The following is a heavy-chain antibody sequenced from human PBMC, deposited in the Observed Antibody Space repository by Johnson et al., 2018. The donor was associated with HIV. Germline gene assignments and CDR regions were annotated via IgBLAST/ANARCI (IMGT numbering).Heavy chain of an antibody. CDR2: ISYDGSSK. V-gene: IGHV3-30-3*01. D-gene: IGHD2-2*01. CDR3: ASLPGDAFDI. Sequence: QVQLVESGGGVVQPGRSLRLSCAASGFTFSSYAMHWVRQAPGKGLEWVAVISYDGSSKYYADSVKGRFTISRDNSKNTLYLQMNSLRAEDTAVYYCASLPGDAFDIWGQGTMVTVSS. CDR1: GFTFSSYA. J-gene: IGHJ3*02.